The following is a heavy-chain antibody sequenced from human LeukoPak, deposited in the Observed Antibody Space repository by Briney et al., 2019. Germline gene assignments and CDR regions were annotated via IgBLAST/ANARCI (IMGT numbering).Heavy chain of an antibody. CDR1: GYSISSSNW. CDR2: IYYSGST. J-gene: IGHJ4*02. V-gene: IGHV4-28*01. D-gene: IGHD6-6*01. Sequence: SDTLSLTCAVSGYSISSSNWWGWIRQPPGKGLEWIGYIYYSGSTYYNSSLKSRVTMSVDTSKNQFSLRLYSVTVADTAVYYCARHFAYSSSSYFDYWGQGSLVTVSS. CDR3: ARHFAYSSSSYFDY.